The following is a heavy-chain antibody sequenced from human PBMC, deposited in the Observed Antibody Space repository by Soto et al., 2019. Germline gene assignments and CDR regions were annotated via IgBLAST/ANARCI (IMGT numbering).Heavy chain of an antibody. D-gene: IGHD3-22*01. CDR1: GYTFTGYY. CDR3: ARGKKYYDSSGYFAFDY. V-gene: IGHV1-2*02. CDR2: INPNSGGT. Sequence: ASVKVSCKASGYTFTGYYMHWVRQAPGQGLEWMGWINPNSGGTNYAQKFQGRVTMTRDTSISTAYMELSRLRSDDTAVYYCARGKKYYDSSGYFAFDYWGQGTLVTVS. J-gene: IGHJ4*02.